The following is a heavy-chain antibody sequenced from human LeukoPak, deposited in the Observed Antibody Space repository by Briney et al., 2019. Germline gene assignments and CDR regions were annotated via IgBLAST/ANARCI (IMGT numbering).Heavy chain of an antibody. J-gene: IGHJ5*02. CDR1: GYTFTSYD. V-gene: IGHV1-8*01. D-gene: IGHD6-13*01. CDR3: ARGRPYSSSWYWFDP. Sequence: ASVKVSCKASGYTFTSYDINWVRQATGQGLEWMGWMNPNSGNTGYAQKFQGRVTMARNTSISTAYMELSSLRSEDTAVYYCARGRPYSSSWYWFDPWGQGTLVTVSS. CDR2: MNPNSGNT.